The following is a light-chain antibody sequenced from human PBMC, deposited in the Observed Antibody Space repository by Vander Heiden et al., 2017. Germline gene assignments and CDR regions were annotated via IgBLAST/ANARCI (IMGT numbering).Light chain of an antibody. CDR2: DVS. V-gene: IGLV2-14*01. CDR3: SSYTSSSTYV. CDR1: SSDVGGYNY. J-gene: IGLJ1*01. Sequence: QFALLQPAPLPGPLAQSITISCTGTSSDVGGYNYVSWYQQHPGKAPKLMIYDVSNRPSGVSNRFSGSKSGNTASLTISGLQAEDEADYYCSSYTSSSTYVFGTGTKVTVL.